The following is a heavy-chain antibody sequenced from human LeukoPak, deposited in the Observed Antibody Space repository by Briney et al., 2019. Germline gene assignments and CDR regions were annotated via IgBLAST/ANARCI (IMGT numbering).Heavy chain of an antibody. D-gene: IGHD2-15*01. CDR3: VKGGWSDY. J-gene: IGHJ4*02. Sequence: PGGSLRLSCAASGFTFSTYAMSWVRQAPGKGLEWVSAISTTGGNTYYTDSVKGRFTISSDNSKNTLYLQMDSLRVDDTAVYHCVKGGWSDYWGQGTLVTVSS. CDR2: ISTTGGNT. V-gene: IGHV3-23*01. CDR1: GFTFSTYA.